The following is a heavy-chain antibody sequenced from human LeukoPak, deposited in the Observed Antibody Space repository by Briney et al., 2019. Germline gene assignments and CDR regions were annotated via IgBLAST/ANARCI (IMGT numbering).Heavy chain of an antibody. Sequence: GGSLRLSCAASGFTFRSYSMNWVRQAPGKGLEWISYITSSSKTTYYADSVKGRFTISRDNSKNTLYLQMNSLRAEDTAVYYRARATTDGFDPWGQGTLVTVSS. J-gene: IGHJ5*02. CDR2: ITSSSKTT. CDR3: ARATTDGFDP. D-gene: IGHD4-17*01. V-gene: IGHV3-48*01. CDR1: GFTFRSYS.